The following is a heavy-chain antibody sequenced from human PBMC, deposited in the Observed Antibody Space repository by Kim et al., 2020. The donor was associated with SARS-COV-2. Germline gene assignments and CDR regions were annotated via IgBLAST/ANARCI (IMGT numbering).Heavy chain of an antibody. CDR1: GFTFSSYS. CDR3: AREGYYYGSGNAFDI. V-gene: IGHV3-21*01. D-gene: IGHD3-10*01. CDR2: XSSSSSYI. Sequence: GGSLRLSCAASGFTFSSYSMNWVRQAPGKGLEWVSSXSSSSSYIYYADSVKGRFTISRDNAKNSLYLQMNSLRAEDTAVYYCAREGYYYGSGNAFDIWGQGTMVTVSS. J-gene: IGHJ3*02.